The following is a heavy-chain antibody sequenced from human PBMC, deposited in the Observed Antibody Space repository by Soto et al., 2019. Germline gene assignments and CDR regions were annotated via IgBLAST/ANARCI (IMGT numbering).Heavy chain of an antibody. V-gene: IGHV5-51*01. Sequence: GESLKISCKGSGYSFTSYWIGRVRQMPGKGLEWMGIIYPGDSDTRYSPSFQGQVTISADKSISTAYLQWSSLKASDTAMYYCARQVTYGDYVGYYFDYWGQGTLVTVSS. CDR3: ARQVTYGDYVGYYFDY. CDR1: GYSFTSYW. CDR2: IYPGDSDT. D-gene: IGHD4-17*01. J-gene: IGHJ4*02.